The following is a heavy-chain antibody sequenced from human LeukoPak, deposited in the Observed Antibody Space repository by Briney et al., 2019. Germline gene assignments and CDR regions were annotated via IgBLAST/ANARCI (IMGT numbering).Heavy chain of an antibody. D-gene: IGHD3-10*01. CDR2: ISFAGDIK. J-gene: IGHJ6*02. CDR3: ASDQRFYESGTSSIHYFFTALDV. V-gene: IGHV3-30*03. CDR1: ESSFTKEG. Sequence: VRSLRLSCVASESSFTKEGMHWVRQAPGKGREWVSVISFAGDIKDHADSVKGRFTISRDNSKNTVFLQMNSLRPEDAAVYYCASDQRFYESGTSSIHYFFTALDVWGQGTTVTVSS.